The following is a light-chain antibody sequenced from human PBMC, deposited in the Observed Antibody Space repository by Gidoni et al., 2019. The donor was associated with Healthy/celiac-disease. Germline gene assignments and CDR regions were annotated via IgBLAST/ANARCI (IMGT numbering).Light chain of an antibody. CDR3: QQYGSSPWT. Sequence: EIVLTQYPGTLSLSQGERATLSCRASQSVSSSDLAWYQQKPCQAPRLLIYGASSRATGIPDRFSGSGSGTDFTLTISRLEPEDFAVYYCQQYGSSPWTFGQGTKVEIK. CDR1: QSVSSSD. J-gene: IGKJ1*01. CDR2: GAS. V-gene: IGKV3-20*01.